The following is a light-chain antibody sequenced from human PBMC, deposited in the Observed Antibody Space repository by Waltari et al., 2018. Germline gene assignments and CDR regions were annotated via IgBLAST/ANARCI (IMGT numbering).Light chain of an antibody. CDR1: STDVGLYNL. Sequence: QSALTPSASVSGSPGQSITISCTGTSTDVGLYNLVPWYQQHPTKFPKLIIYEVSKRPSGVSNRFSGSKSGNTASLTISGLQAEDEADYYCSSYAGSGTSVVFGGGTKLTVL. CDR2: EVS. J-gene: IGLJ2*01. CDR3: SSYAGSGTSVV. V-gene: IGLV2-23*02.